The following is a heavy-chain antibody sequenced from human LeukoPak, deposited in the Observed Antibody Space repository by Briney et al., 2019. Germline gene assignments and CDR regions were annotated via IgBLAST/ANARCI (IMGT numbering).Heavy chain of an antibody. CDR2: IIPIFGTA. CDR1: GGTFSSYA. J-gene: IGHJ5*02. D-gene: IGHD2-2*01. Sequence: GASVKVSCKASGGTFSSYAISWVRQAPGQGLEWMGRIIPIFGTANYAQKFQGRVTITTDESTSTAYIELSSLRSEDTAVYYCARGGVYCSSTSCSNNWFDPWGQGTLVTVSS. CDR3: ARGGVYCSSTSCSNNWFDP. V-gene: IGHV1-69*05.